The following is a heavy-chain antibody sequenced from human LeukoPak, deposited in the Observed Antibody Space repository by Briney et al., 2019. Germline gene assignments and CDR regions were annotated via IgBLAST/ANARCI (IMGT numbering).Heavy chain of an antibody. Sequence: GGSLRLSCAVSGFTFRTYWMSWVRQAPGKGLEWVANIKQDGSEKYYVDSVKGRFTISRDNAKNSLYLQMNSLRAEDTAVYYCARDLRLLDYYDSSGPEDYWGQGTLVTVSS. D-gene: IGHD3-22*01. CDR3: ARDLRLLDYYDSSGPEDY. J-gene: IGHJ4*02. V-gene: IGHV3-7*01. CDR2: IKQDGSEK. CDR1: GFTFRTYW.